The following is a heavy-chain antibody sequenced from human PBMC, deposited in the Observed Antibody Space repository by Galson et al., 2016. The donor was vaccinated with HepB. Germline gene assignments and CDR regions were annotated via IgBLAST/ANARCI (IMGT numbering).Heavy chain of an antibody. CDR2: ISGSGSST. CDR3: TRETRWYFDL. J-gene: IGHJ2*01. D-gene: IGHD1-26*01. V-gene: IGHV3-23*01. Sequence: SLRLSCAASGFTFSTYAMSWVRQAPGKGLEWVSLISGSGSSTFYADSVKGRFTISRDNSKNTLYLQMNSLRAEDTAVYYCTRETRWYFDLWGRGTLLTVSS. CDR1: GFTFSTYA.